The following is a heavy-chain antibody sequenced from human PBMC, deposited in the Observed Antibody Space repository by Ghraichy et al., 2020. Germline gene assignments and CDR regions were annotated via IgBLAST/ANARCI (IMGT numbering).Heavy chain of an antibody. J-gene: IGHJ5*02. CDR1: GGSFSGYY. Sequence: SETLSLTCAVYGGSFSGYYWSWIRQPPGKGLEWIGEINHSGSTNYNPSLKSRVTISVDTSKNQFSLKLSSVTAADTAVYYCARPNYGSGSYLFDPWGQGTLVTVSS. CDR2: INHSGST. CDR3: ARPNYGSGSYLFDP. D-gene: IGHD3-10*01. V-gene: IGHV4-34*01.